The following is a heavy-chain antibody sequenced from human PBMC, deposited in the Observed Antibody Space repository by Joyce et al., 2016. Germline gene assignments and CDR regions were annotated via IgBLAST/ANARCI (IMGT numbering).Heavy chain of an antibody. CDR1: GFTFTKNW. CDR3: ARLIGYSNPFEN. D-gene: IGHD3-9*01. V-gene: IGHV5-51*01. CDR2: NYPGDSDT. J-gene: IGHJ4*02. Sequence: EVQLVQSGAEVKKPGESLKLSCKGSGFTFTKNWIGWVRQMPGKGLEGMGINYPGDSDTRYSPSFQGQVTISADKATNTAYLQWSSLKASDTGMYYCARLIGYSNPFENWGQGTLVTVSS.